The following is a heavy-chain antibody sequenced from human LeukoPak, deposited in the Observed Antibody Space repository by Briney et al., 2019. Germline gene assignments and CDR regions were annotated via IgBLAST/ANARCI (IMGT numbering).Heavy chain of an antibody. CDR2: IIPIFGTA. CDR3: ARGYSYGGLWGCLFDY. J-gene: IGHJ4*02. CDR1: GGTSSSYA. Sequence: SVKVSCKASGGTSSSYAISWVRQAPGQGLEWMGRIIPIFGTANYAQKFQGRVTITTDESTSTAYMELSSLRSEDTAVYYCARGYSYGGLWGCLFDYWGQGTLVTVSS. D-gene: IGHD2-8*02. V-gene: IGHV1-69*05.